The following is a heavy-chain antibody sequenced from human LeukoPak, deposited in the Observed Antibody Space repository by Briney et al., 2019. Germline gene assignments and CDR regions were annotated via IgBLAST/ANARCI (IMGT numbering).Heavy chain of an antibody. CDR1: GFTFSSYA. J-gene: IGHJ6*04. D-gene: IGHD3-10*01. V-gene: IGHV3-23*01. CDR2: ISGSGGST. CDR3: AKALHAYYYGSGSYYNSQAYYYGMDV. Sequence: GGSLRLSCAASGFTFSSYAMSWVRQAPGKGLEWVSAISGSGGSTYYADSVKGRFTISRDNSKNTLYLQMNSLRAEDTAVYYCAKALHAYYYGSGSYYNSQAYYYGMDVWGKGTTVTVSS.